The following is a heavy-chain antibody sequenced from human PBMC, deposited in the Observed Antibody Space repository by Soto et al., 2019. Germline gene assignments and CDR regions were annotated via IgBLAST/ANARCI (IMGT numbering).Heavy chain of an antibody. CDR1: GSIFSTYG. CDR3: TKEYIVGTTWGYFES. CDR2: IPYDGSNE. Sequence: QVQLVQSGGGVVQPGRSLRLSCVASGSIFSTYGRHWVRQVPGRGLEGVAHIPYDGSNEYYADSVKGRFTVSRDNAKNTLDLQMNGLKTEDTALYYCTKEYIVGTTWGYFESWGQGALVIVSS. J-gene: IGHJ4*02. D-gene: IGHD1-1*01. V-gene: IGHV3-30*18.